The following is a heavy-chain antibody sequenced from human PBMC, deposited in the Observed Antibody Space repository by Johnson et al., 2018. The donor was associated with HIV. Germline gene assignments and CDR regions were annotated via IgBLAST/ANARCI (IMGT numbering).Heavy chain of an antibody. Sequence: VQLVESGGGLVQPGRSLRLSCAASGFTFSSYGMHWVRQAPGKGLVWVSRINSDGSSTSYADSVKGRFTISRDKSKKTLYLQMNSLRLEDTAIYYCARAAIVVLPAGAFDIWGRGTMVTVSS. CDR2: INSDGSST. CDR3: ARAAIVVLPAGAFDI. D-gene: IGHD2-2*01. J-gene: IGHJ3*02. V-gene: IGHV3-74*02. CDR1: GFTFSSYG.